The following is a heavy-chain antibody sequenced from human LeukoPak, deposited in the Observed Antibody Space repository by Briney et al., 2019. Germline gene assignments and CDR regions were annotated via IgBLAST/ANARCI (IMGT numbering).Heavy chain of an antibody. CDR3: ASWGYYDSSGYSEYYFDY. CDR1: GGSFSGYY. Sequence: SETLSLTCAVYGGSFSGYYWSWIRQPPGKGLEWIGEINHSGSTNYNPSLKSRVTISVDTSENQLSLKLSSVTAADTAVYYCASWGYYDSSGYSEYYFDYWGQGTLVTVSS. D-gene: IGHD3-22*01. J-gene: IGHJ4*02. V-gene: IGHV4-34*01. CDR2: INHSGST.